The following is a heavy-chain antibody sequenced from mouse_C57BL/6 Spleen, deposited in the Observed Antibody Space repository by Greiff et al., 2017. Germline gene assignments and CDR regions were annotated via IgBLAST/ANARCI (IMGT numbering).Heavy chain of an antibody. CDR1: GYTFTSYW. CDR3: ARNGYGSSPWFAY. D-gene: IGHD1-1*01. CDR2: IDPSDSET. V-gene: IGHV1-52*01. J-gene: IGHJ3*01. Sequence: QVQLKESGAELVRPGSSVKLSCKASGYTFTSYWMHWVKQRPIQGLEWIGNIDPSDSETHYNQKFKDKATLTVDKSSSTAYMQLSSLTSEDSAVYYCARNGYGSSPWFAYWGQGTLVTVSA.